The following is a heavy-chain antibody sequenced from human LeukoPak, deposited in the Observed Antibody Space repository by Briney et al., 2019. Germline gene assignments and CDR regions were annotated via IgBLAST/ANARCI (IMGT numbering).Heavy chain of an antibody. CDR1: GGSVSYGFYY. D-gene: IGHD3-10*01. CDR3: ARGAYDSGSYQYFFDY. CDR2: IYYTGST. Sequence: SETLSLTCAVSGGSVSYGFYYWSWIRQPPGKGLEWIGYIYYTGSTNYNPSLKSRVTISLDTSKHQFSLKLTSVTAADTAVYYCARGAYDSGSYQYFFDYWGQGTLVTVSS. J-gene: IGHJ4*02. V-gene: IGHV4-61*01.